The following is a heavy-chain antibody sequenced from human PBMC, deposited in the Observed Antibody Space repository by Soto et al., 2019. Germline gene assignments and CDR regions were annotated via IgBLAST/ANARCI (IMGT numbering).Heavy chain of an antibody. V-gene: IGHV4-59*01. D-gene: IGHD2-2*01. CDR1: GGSISSYY. CDR3: ARGVTVPAAIDYFDY. Sequence: SETLSLTCTVSGGSISSYYWSWIRQPPGKGLEWIGYIYYSGSTNYNPPLKSRVTISVDTSKNQFSLKLSSVTAADTAVYYCARGVTVPAAIDYFDYWGQGTLVTVSS. J-gene: IGHJ4*02. CDR2: IYYSGST.